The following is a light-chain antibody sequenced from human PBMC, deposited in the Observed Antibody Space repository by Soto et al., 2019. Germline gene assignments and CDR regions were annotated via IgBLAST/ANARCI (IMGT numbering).Light chain of an antibody. CDR2: GAS. Sequence: DIQMTQSPSSVSASVGDKITITCRASRRIHNYLNWYQQKRGEAPKLLIYGASTLQSGVPSRFSGGGAGTDFTLTISSLQPEDFGTYFCQQSYNIPDTFGPGTTVDIK. V-gene: IGKV1-39*01. CDR1: RRIHNY. CDR3: QQSYNIPDT. J-gene: IGKJ3*01.